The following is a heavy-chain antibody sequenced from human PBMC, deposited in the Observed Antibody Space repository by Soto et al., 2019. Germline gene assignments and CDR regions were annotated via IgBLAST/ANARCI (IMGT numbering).Heavy chain of an antibody. CDR1: GHTFTSYA. CDR3: ARFEYFGYNWFDP. CDR2: INAGNGNT. Sequence: ASVKVSCKASGHTFTSYAMHWVRQAPGQRLEWMGWINAGNGNTKYSQKFQGRVTITRDTSASTAYMELSSLRSEDTAVYYCARFEYFGYNWFDPWGQGTQVTVSS. J-gene: IGHJ5*02. V-gene: IGHV1-3*01. D-gene: IGHD3-9*01.